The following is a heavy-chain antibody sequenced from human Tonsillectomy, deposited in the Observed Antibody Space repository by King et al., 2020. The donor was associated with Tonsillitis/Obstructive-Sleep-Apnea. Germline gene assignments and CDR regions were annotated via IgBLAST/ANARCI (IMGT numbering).Heavy chain of an antibody. CDR2: ISAYSGHT. D-gene: IGHD2-2*01. CDR3: ARDRWGSSYQRQMDV. CDR1: GYTFTNYG. J-gene: IGHJ6*04. Sequence: QLVQSGGEVKKPGASVNVSCKASGYTFTNYGFSWVRQAPGQGLEWMGWISAYSGHTRYAQRLQGRVTMTTDTSTNTAYMELRSLRSDDTAVYYCARDRWGSSYQRQMDVWGKGTTVTVSS. V-gene: IGHV1-18*01.